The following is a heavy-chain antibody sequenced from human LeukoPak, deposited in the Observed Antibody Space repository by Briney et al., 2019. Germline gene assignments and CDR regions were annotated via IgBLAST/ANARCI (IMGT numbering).Heavy chain of an antibody. D-gene: IGHD6-13*01. CDR1: EYTFTGYY. V-gene: IGHV1-2*02. CDR2: INPNSGGT. J-gene: IGHJ3*02. Sequence: ASVEVSCKASEYTFTGYYMHWVRQAPGQGLEWMGWINPNSGGTNYAQKFQGRVTMTRDTSISTAYMELSRLRSDDTAVYYCARDIAAAGGDDAFDIWGQGTMVTVSS. CDR3: ARDIAAAGGDDAFDI.